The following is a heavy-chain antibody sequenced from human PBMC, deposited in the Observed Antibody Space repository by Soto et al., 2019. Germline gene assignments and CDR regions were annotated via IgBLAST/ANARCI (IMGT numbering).Heavy chain of an antibody. CDR1: GGTFSSYT. Sequence: QVQLVQSGAEVKKPGSSVKVSCKASGGTFSSYTISWVRQAPGQGLEWMGRIIPILGIANYAQKFQGRVTITADKSTSTAYMELSSLRSGDTAVYYCARESVDGDYGPYAFDIWGQGTMVTVSS. CDR2: IIPILGIA. CDR3: ARESVDGDYGPYAFDI. V-gene: IGHV1-69*08. D-gene: IGHD4-17*01. J-gene: IGHJ3*02.